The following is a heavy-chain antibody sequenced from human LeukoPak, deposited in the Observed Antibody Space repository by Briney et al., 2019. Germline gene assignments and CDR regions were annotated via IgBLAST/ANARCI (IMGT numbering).Heavy chain of an antibody. CDR2: IYYSGST. J-gene: IGHJ5*02. CDR3: ARVDGSCSGGSCPSGNWFDP. Sequence: SETLSLTCTVSGGSISSYYWSWIRQPPGKGLEWIGYIYYSGSTNYNPSLKSRVTISVDTSKNQFSLKLRSVTAADTAVYYCARVDGSCSGGSCPSGNWFDPWGQGTLVTVSS. CDR1: GGSISSYY. D-gene: IGHD2-15*01. V-gene: IGHV4-59*01.